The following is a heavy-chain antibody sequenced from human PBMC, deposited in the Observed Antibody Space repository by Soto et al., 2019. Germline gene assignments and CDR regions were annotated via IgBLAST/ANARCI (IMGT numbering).Heavy chain of an antibody. CDR2: ISYDGSNK. CDR1: GFTFSSYA. CDR3: ARDPVAYSSSWYRNYYYGMDV. Sequence: QVQLVESGGGVVQPGRSLRLSCAASGFTFSSYAMHWVRQAPGKGLEWVAVISYDGSNKYYADSVKGRFTISRDNSKNTMYLQMNSLRAEDTAVYYCARDPVAYSSSWYRNYYYGMDVWGQGTTVTVSS. J-gene: IGHJ6*02. D-gene: IGHD6-13*01. V-gene: IGHV3-30-3*01.